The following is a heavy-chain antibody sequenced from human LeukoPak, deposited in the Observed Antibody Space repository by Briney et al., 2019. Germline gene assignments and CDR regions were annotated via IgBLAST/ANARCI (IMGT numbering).Heavy chain of an antibody. V-gene: IGHV3-21*01. CDR2: ISSSSSYI. CDR3: ARDGSSSGWSYRT. Sequence: PGGSLRLSCAASGFTFSSYSMNWVRQAPGKGLEWVSSISSSSSYIYYADSVKGRFTISRDNAKNSLYLQMNSLRAEDTAVYYCARDGSSSGWSYRTWGPGNLVTGSS. CDR1: GFTFSSYS. D-gene: IGHD6-19*01. J-gene: IGHJ5*02.